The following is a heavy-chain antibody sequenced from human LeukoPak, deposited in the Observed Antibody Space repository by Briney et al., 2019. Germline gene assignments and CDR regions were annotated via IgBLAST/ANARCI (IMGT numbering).Heavy chain of an antibody. CDR2: ISGSGGST. V-gene: IGHV3-23*01. CDR1: GFTFSSYD. CDR3: ARQPYFYYYLDV. Sequence: GSLRLSCAASGFTFSSYDMSWVRQAPGKGLEWVSAISGSGGSTYYADSVKGRFTISSDNSKTMLFLHMNSLRAEDTAIYYCARQPYFYYYLDVWGKGTTVTVTS. J-gene: IGHJ6*03. D-gene: IGHD5-18*01.